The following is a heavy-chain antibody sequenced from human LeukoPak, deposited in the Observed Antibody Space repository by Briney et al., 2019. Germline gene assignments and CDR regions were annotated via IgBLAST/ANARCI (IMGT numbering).Heavy chain of an antibody. J-gene: IGHJ5*02. V-gene: IGHV4-59*08. D-gene: IGHD1-1*01. CDR1: GGSISSYY. CDR3: ARVLRGGREKNWFDH. Sequence: SETLSLTCTVSGGSISSYYWSWIRQPPGKGLEWIGYIYYSGSTNYNPSLKSRVTISVDTSKNQFSLKLSSVTAADTAVYYCARVLRGGREKNWFDHWGQGTLVTVSS. CDR2: IYYSGST.